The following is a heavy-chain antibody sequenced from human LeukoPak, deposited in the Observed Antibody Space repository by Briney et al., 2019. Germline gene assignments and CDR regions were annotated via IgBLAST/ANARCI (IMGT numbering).Heavy chain of an antibody. CDR1: GFTFSSHA. Sequence: GGSLRLSCAASGFTFSSHAMSWVRQAPGKGLEWVSAISGSGGSTYSADSVKGRFTISRDNSKNTLYLQMNSLRADDTAVYYCAKVRYIAAAGTRFDYWGQGTLVTVSS. V-gene: IGHV3-23*01. CDR3: AKVRYIAAAGTRFDY. J-gene: IGHJ4*02. CDR2: ISGSGGST. D-gene: IGHD6-13*01.